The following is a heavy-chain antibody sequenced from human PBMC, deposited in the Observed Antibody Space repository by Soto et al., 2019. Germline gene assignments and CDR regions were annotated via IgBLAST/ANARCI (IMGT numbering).Heavy chain of an antibody. Sequence: SLRLSCAASGFTFSSYAMHWVRQAPGKGLEWVAVISYDGSNKYYADSVKGRFTISRDNSKNTLYLQMNSLRAEDTAVYYCAGAHLGRLLFWGSLLPSCRGQGTVGPVSS. D-gene: IGHD3-3*01. CDR3: AGAHLGRLLFWGSLLPSC. J-gene: IGHJ1*01. V-gene: IGHV3-30-3*01. CDR1: GFTFSSYA. CDR2: ISYDGSNK.